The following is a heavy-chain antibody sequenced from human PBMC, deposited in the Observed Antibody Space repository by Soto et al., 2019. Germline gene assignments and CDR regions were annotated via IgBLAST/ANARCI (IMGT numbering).Heavy chain of an antibody. CDR2: LYSGGGTT. Sequence: EVQLVESGGGLVQPGGSLRLSCVGSGFNMVNYAMTWVRQAPGKGLEWVSLLYSGGGTTHSADSVEGRVTVSRDNSKNTMYLQISSLRDEDSAVYYCARTIIHYYFDSWGQGALVTVSS. CDR3: ARTIIHYYFDS. J-gene: IGHJ4*02. V-gene: IGHV3-23*03. CDR1: GFNMVNYA.